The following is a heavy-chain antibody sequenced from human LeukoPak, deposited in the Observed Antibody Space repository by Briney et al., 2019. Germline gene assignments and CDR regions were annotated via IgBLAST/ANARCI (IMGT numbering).Heavy chain of an antibody. CDR3: ARGRGYYYDSSGYRLDY. Sequence: SETLSLTCTVSGGSISSSSYYWGWIRQPPGKGLEWIGSIYYSGSTYYNPSLKSRVTISVDTSKDQFSLKLSSVTAADTAVYYCARGRGYYYDSSGYRLDYWGQGTLVTVSS. V-gene: IGHV4-39*07. CDR2: IYYSGST. CDR1: GGSISSSSYY. J-gene: IGHJ4*02. D-gene: IGHD3-22*01.